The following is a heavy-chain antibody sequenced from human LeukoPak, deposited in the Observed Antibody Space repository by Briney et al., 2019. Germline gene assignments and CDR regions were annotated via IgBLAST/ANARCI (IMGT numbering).Heavy chain of an antibody. CDR2: IYSSGST. CDR1: GGSISSYY. D-gene: IGHD6-13*01. V-gene: IGHV4-59*08. J-gene: IGHJ5*02. CDR3: ARQYSSSTSFDP. Sequence: SETLSLTCTVPGGSISSYYWSWIRQPPGKGLEWIGYIYSSGSTNYNPSLKSRVTISVDTSKNQFSLKLSSVTAADTAVYYCARQYSSSTSFDPWGQGTLVTVSS.